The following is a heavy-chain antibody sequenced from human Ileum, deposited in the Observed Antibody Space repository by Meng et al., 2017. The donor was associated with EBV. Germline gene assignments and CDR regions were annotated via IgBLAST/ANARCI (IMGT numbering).Heavy chain of an antibody. D-gene: IGHD3-10*01. CDR3: ARGNKVSDRGFDY. V-gene: IGHV4-34*01. J-gene: IGHJ4*02. CDR2: INHSGST. Sequence: QGQLHQGGAGLFKPSEHLPLTCAVYGGAFSGYYWSRIRQPPGKGLEWIGEINHSGSTNYNPSLKSRVTISVDTSKNQFSLKLSSVTAADTAVYYCARGNKVSDRGFDYWGQGTLVTVSS. CDR1: GGAFSGYY.